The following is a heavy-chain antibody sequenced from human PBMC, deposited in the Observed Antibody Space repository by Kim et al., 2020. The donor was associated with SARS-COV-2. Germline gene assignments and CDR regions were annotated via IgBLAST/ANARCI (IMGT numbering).Heavy chain of an antibody. Sequence: GESLKISCKGSGYRFTSYWNGWVRQMPGKGLEWMGIIYPGDSDTRYSPSFQGQVTISADKSISTAYLQWSSLKASDTAMYYCARRVVVTAIGDYFDYWGQGTLVTVSS. CDR1: GYRFTSYW. D-gene: IGHD2-21*02. CDR3: ARRVVVTAIGDYFDY. V-gene: IGHV5-51*01. J-gene: IGHJ4*02. CDR2: IYPGDSDT.